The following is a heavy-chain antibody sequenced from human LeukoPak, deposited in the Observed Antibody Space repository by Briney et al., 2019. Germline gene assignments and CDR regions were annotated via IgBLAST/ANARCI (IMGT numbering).Heavy chain of an antibody. D-gene: IGHD4-17*01. Sequence: PGGSLRLSCAASGLTFSSHWMHWVRQAPGKGLVWVSRITNDGSSTTYADSVKGRFTISRDNAKNTLYLQMNSLRAEDTAVYYCARALIVGDYAFDPWGQGTLVTVSS. CDR1: GLTFSSHW. CDR2: ITNDGSST. CDR3: ARALIVGDYAFDP. J-gene: IGHJ5*02. V-gene: IGHV3-74*01.